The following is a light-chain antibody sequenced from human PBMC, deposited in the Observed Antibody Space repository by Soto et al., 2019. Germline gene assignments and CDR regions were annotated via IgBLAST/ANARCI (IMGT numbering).Light chain of an antibody. CDR2: YDE. CDR1: SSNIGNNV. CDR3: AAWDDSVNGLV. Sequence: QSVLTQPPSLSGAPRQRVTISCSGRSSNIGNNVVNWYQQLPGEAPKLLIYYDELLPSGVSDRFSGSKSGTSASLAISGLQAADEADYYCAAWDDSVNGLVFGTGTKVTVL. J-gene: IGLJ1*01. V-gene: IGLV1-36*01.